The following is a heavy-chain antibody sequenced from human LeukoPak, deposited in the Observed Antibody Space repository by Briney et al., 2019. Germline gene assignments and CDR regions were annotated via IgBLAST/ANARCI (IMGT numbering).Heavy chain of an antibody. CDR2: ISAYNGNT. Sequence: ASVKVSCKASGYTFTNDGISWVRQAPGQGLEWMGWISAYNGNTNYAQKFQGRVTMTRDTSISTAYMELSRLRSDDTAVYYCARDGSDSSGWYDNWFDPWGQGTLVTVSS. CDR1: GYTFTNDG. V-gene: IGHV1-18*01. D-gene: IGHD6-19*01. J-gene: IGHJ5*02. CDR3: ARDGSDSSGWYDNWFDP.